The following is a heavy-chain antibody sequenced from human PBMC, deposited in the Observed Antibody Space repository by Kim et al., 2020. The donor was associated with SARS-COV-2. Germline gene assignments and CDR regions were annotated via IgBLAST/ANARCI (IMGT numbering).Heavy chain of an antibody. J-gene: IGHJ4*02. D-gene: IGHD1-1*01. Sequence: SETLSLTCTVSGGSISSGSYYWSWIRQPAGKGLEWIGRIYTSGSTNYNPSLKSRVTISVDTSKNQFSLKLSSVTAADTAVYYCARDNLERRGGFDYWGQGTLVTVSS. CDR1: GGSISSGSYY. V-gene: IGHV4-61*02. CDR2: IYTSGST. CDR3: ARDNLERRGGFDY.